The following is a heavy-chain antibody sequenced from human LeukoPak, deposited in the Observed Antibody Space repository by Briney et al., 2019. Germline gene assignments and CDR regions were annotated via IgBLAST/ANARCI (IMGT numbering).Heavy chain of an antibody. CDR3: AWEGHCRVDECPSGN. D-gene: IGHD2-21*01. Sequence: PGGSLGLSCAPSGFPFSNYGLGWVRTSPGKGWGWGGTKTPAGSVEYYADFVRGPFSISRDNAKGSLFLQIDRLRADDTAVYYCAWEGHCRVDECPSGNWGRGTLVTVSS. CDR2: KTPAGSVE. CDR1: GFPFSNYG. J-gene: IGHJ4*02. V-gene: IGHV3-7*04.